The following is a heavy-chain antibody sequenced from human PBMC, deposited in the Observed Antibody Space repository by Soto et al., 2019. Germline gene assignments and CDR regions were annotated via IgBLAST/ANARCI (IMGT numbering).Heavy chain of an antibody. J-gene: IGHJ3*02. V-gene: IGHV1-2*02. CDR3: AEGGRVGVAGSAAFEM. D-gene: IGHD3-3*01. Sequence: QLHLVQSGAVVKKPGASVTVSCSASGYPVTAYYMHWVRQAPGRGLEWMGGINPATCAAKYTQTCQVRATMSREASKSTVFMVLSGQASADQAVFYCAEGGRVGVAGSAAFEMWGQGTLVTVSS. CDR2: INPATCAA. CDR1: GYPVTAYY.